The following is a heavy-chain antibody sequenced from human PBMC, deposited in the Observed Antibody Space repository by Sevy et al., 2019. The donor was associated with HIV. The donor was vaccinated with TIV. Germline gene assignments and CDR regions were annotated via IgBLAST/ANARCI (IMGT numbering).Heavy chain of an antibody. CDR3: ARDQQITIVGEITDYYFYYGMDV. CDR1: GFTFSRFG. V-gene: IGHV3-30*04. J-gene: IGHJ6*02. CDR2: ISYDGNDK. D-gene: IGHD3-3*01. Sequence: GGSLRLSCAVSGFTFSRFGMHWVRQAPGKGLEWVAVISYDGNDKHYAESVKGRFTISRDNSKNTLHLEMNRLGAEDTAVYYCARDQQITIVGEITDYYFYYGMDVWGQGTTVTVSS.